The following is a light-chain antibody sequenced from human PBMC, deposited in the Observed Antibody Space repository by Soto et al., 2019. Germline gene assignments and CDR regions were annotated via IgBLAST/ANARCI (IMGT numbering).Light chain of an antibody. Sequence: DIVLTQSPLSLSVTPGEPASISCRSSQSLLHSNGNNYLEWYLQKPGQSPQVLIYLASNRASGDPDRFSGSGSGTDFTLKISRVEAEDVGVYYCKQALQNPLTFGGGTKVEIK. CDR2: LAS. J-gene: IGKJ4*01. CDR1: QSLLHSNGNNY. V-gene: IGKV2-28*01. CDR3: KQALQNPLT.